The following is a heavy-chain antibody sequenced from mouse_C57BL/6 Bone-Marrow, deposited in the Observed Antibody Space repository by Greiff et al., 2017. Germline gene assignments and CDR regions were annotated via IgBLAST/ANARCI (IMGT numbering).Heavy chain of an antibody. D-gene: IGHD2-4*01. J-gene: IGHJ4*01. CDR1: GFTFSSYG. V-gene: IGHV5-6*02. CDR3: AIRVYYEYYWLMDY. CDR2: ISSGGSYT. Sequence: DVKLVESGGDLVKPGGSLKLSCAASGFTFSSYGMSWVRQTPDKRLEWVATISSGGSYTYYPDSVKGRFTISRDNAKNTLYLQMSSLKTEDTALYYCAIRVYYEYYWLMDYGGQGTSVTVSS.